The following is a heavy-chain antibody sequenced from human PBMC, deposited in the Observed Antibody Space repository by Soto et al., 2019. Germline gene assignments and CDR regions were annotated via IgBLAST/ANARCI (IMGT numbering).Heavy chain of an antibody. D-gene: IGHD2-15*01. CDR3: ARSGTATNFDY. V-gene: IGHV1-69*01. Sequence: QVPLVQSGAEVKKPGSSVKVSYKASGGTFSSSAVNWVRQAPGQGLEWMGEIIPVFGTTNSAQKFQARLTITADESTSTAYMELSSLRSEDTAVYFCARSGTATNFDYWGQGTLVTVSS. CDR2: IIPVFGTT. J-gene: IGHJ4*02. CDR1: GGTFSSSA.